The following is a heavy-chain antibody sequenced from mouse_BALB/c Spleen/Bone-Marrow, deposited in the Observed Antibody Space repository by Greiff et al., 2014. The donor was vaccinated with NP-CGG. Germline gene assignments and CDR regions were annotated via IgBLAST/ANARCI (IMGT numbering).Heavy chain of an antibody. CDR3: ARANFGNYGVY. V-gene: IGHV1S81*02. Sequence: QVQLQQSGAELVKPGASVKLSCKTPGYTFTSYWIHWVKQRPGQGLEWVGEVNPSNGRTSYNEKFKSKVTLAVDTSSSTAYMQLSSLTSEDSAVYYCARANFGNYGVYWGQGSTLTVSS. CDR1: GYTFTSYW. CDR2: VNPSNGRT. D-gene: IGHD2-1*01. J-gene: IGHJ2*01.